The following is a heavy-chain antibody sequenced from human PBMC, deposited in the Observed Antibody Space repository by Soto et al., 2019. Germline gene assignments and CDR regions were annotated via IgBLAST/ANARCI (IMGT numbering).Heavy chain of an antibody. D-gene: IGHD2-8*02. Sequence: PGGSLRLSCATSGFTFPDAWMSWVRQAPGKGLEWVGRIKSEIDGGTTDFAAPVKGRFNISRDDVRDTLYLEMNSLKIEDTAIYYCISAPGRNLIFWGQGALVTVSS. CDR3: ISAPGRNLIF. CDR1: GFTFPDAW. J-gene: IGHJ4*02. V-gene: IGHV3-15*01. CDR2: IKSEIDGGTT.